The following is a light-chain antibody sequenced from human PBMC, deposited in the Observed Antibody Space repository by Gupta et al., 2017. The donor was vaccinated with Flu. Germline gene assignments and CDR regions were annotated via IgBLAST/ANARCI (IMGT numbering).Light chain of an antibody. CDR1: CSNIGTNA. CDR3: AAWDDSLNGHYV. Sequence: QSVLPQPPSASRTPGQRVAISCSGSCSNIGTNAVHWYQQVPGTAPKLLIYDNNQRPSGFPYRFSGSKSGTSASLAISGLQSEDEADYYCAAWDDSLNGHYVVGTGTEVTVL. J-gene: IGLJ1*01. V-gene: IGLV1-44*01. CDR2: DNN.